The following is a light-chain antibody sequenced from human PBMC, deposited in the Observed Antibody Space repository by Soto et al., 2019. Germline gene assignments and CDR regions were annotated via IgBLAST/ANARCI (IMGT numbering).Light chain of an antibody. J-gene: IGKJ1*01. CDR3: QQTYSSHPWT. CDR1: QSIKSY. CDR2: AAS. Sequence: DIQMTQSPTSLSASVGDRVTITCRASQSIKSYVNWYQQKPGKGPKLLVYAASTLQSGIPSRFSGSGSGTDYSLTISGRQPEDFATYYCQQTYSSHPWTFGQGTKVEIK. V-gene: IGKV1-39*01.